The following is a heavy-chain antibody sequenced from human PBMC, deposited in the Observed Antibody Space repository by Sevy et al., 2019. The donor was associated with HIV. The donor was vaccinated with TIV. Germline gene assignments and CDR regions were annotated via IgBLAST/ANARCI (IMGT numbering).Heavy chain of an antibody. Sequence: GGSLRLSCAASGFTFSDYYMSWIRQAPGKGLEWVSYISSSGSTIYYADSVKGRFTISRDNAKNSLYLQMNSLRAEDTAGYYCARDSLTSGGYYGSGSNYGMDVWGQGTTVTVSS. CDR3: ARDSLTSGGYYGSGSNYGMDV. CDR1: GFTFSDYY. J-gene: IGHJ6*02. D-gene: IGHD3-10*01. CDR2: ISSSGSTI. V-gene: IGHV3-11*01.